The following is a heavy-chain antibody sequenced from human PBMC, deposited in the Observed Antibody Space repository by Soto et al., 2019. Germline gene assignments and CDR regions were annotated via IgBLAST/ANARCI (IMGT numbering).Heavy chain of an antibody. D-gene: IGHD2-15*01. V-gene: IGHV3-23*01. CDR2: ISGSGDFT. CDR1: GFSFSNYA. CDR3: SKDRMVATPHYFHY. J-gene: IGHJ4*02. Sequence: GGSLRLSCAASGFSFSNYAMSWVRQAPGKGLEWVAGISGSGDFTYYAESVKGRFTISRDNSKNTVFLQMNSLRVEDTAVYFCSKDRMVATPHYFHYWGQGALVTVSS.